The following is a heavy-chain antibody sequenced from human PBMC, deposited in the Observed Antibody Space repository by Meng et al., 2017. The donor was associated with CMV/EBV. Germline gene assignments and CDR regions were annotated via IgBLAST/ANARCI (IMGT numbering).Heavy chain of an antibody. Sequence: QVQLVQSGAEVKKPGSSVKVSCKASGGTFSSYAISWVRQAPGQGLEWMGGIVPIFGTANYAQKFQGRVTITADESTSTAYMELSSLRSEDTAVYYCAVTYCGGDCYLGSSDYWGQGTLVTVSS. J-gene: IGHJ4*02. CDR3: AVTYCGGDCYLGSSDY. CDR2: IVPIFGTA. V-gene: IGHV1-69*12. D-gene: IGHD2-21*02. CDR1: GGTFSSYA.